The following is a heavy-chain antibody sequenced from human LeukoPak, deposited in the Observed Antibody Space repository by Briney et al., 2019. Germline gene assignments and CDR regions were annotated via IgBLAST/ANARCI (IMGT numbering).Heavy chain of an antibody. J-gene: IGHJ4*02. CDR2: INPNDGST. V-gene: IGHV1-46*01. CDR1: GYTFTTYW. CDR3: VRAPRDSSTMLDY. D-gene: IGHD6-13*01. Sequence: GASVKVSCKASGYTFTTYWIQWVRQAPGQGLEWVALINPNDGSTTYAHKFQGRGTMTRDTSTSTVYMDLSRLTSEDTAVYYCVRAPRDSSTMLDYWGQGTLVTVSS.